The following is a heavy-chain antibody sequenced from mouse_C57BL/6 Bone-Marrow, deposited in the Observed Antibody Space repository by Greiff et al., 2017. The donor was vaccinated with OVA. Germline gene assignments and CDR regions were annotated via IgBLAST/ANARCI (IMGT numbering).Heavy chain of an antibody. J-gene: IGHJ4*01. CDR3: AKIFITTVGESYAMDY. V-gene: IGHV2-5*01. Sequence: QVQLQQSGPGLVQPSQSLSITCTVSGFSLTSYGVHWVRQSPGKGLEWLGVIWRGGSTDYNAAFMSRLSITKDNSKSQVFFKMNSLQADDTAIYYCAKIFITTVGESYAMDYWGQGTSVTVSS. CDR2: IWRGGST. D-gene: IGHD1-1*01. CDR1: GFSLTSYG.